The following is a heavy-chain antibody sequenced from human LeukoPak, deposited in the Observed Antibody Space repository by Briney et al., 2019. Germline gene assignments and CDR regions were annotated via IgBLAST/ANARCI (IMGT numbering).Heavy chain of an antibody. CDR3: ARDHDYGGFH. CDR1: GFTFSSYS. D-gene: IGHD4-23*01. CDR2: ISISSSSI. V-gene: IGHV3-21*01. J-gene: IGHJ4*02. Sequence: AGGSLRLSCAASGFTFSSYSMNWVRQAPGKGLEWVSSISISSSSIYYADSVKGRFTISRDNAKNSLYLQMNSLRAEDTAVYYCARDHDYGGFHWGQGTLVTVSS.